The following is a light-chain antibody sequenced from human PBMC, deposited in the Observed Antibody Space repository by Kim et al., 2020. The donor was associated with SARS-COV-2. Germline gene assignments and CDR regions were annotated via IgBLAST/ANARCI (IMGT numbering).Light chain of an antibody. CDR1: QSLVHGNGNTY. CDR3: MQARQFPRT. V-gene: IGKV2-24*01. Sequence: DIVMTQTPLSSPVTLGQPASISCRSSQSLVHGNGNTYLSWLHQRPGQPPRLLIYKISSRFSGVPDRFSGSGAGTYFTLTINRVEAEDVEVYYCMQARQFPRTFSQGTKLEI. CDR2: KIS. J-gene: IGKJ2*01.